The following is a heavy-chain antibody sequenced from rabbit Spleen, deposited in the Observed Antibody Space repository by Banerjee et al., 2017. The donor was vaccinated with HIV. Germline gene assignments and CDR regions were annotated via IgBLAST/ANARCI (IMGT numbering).Heavy chain of an antibody. Sequence: QSLEESGGGLVTPGGTLTLTCTASGFSFSGVYYICWVRQAPGKGLEWIACIYAGSSGSTYYATWAKGRFTISTTSSTTVTLQMTSLTAADTATYFCARVDNNYGHANLWGQGTLVTVS. J-gene: IGHJ4*01. D-gene: IGHD6-1*01. CDR3: ARVDNNYGHANL. CDR1: GFSFSGVYY. V-gene: IGHV1S40*01. CDR2: IYAGSSGST.